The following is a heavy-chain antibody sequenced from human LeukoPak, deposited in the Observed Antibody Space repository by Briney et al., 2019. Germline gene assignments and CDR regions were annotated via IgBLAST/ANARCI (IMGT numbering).Heavy chain of an antibody. D-gene: IGHD3-10*01. CDR1: GFTFSSYG. J-gene: IGHJ4*02. Sequence: GGSLRLSCAASGFTFSSYGMHWVRQAPGKGLEWVAFIRYDGSNKYYADSVKGRFTISRDNSKNTLYLQMNSLRPEDTAVYYCARVEAVYYYGSASPYSPYWGQGTLVTVSS. V-gene: IGHV3-30*02. CDR2: IRYDGSNK. CDR3: ARVEAVYYYGSASPYSPY.